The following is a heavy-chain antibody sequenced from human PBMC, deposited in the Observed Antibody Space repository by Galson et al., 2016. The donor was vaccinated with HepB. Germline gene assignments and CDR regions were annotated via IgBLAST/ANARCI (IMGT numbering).Heavy chain of an antibody. V-gene: IGHV2-5*02. Sequence: LVKPTQTLTLTCSFSGFSLNTRGVGAVWVRQPPGKALEWLGYIYLDEDKYYRSSMKSRHTIPKDTPHNQVVLTLTNLDPVDTATYYCVYRRDTFGGALLGTFDYWGQGTRVTVSS. D-gene: IGHD3-16*01. CDR3: VYRRDTFGGALLGTFDY. CDR1: GFSLNTRGVG. CDR2: IYLDEDK. J-gene: IGHJ4*02.